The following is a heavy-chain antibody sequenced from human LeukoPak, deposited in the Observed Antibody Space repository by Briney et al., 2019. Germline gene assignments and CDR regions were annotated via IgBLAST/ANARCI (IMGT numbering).Heavy chain of an antibody. CDR1: GGSISSYY. CDR2: IYYSGST. CDR3: ARDHQTWGV. V-gene: IGHV4-59*01. Sequence: SETLSLTCTVSGGSISSYYWSWIRQPPGKGLEWIGYIYYSGSTNYNPSLKSRVTISIDTSKNQLSLKLSSVTAADTAVYYCARDHQTWGVLGKGTTVTVSS. J-gene: IGHJ6*04. D-gene: IGHD2-2*01.